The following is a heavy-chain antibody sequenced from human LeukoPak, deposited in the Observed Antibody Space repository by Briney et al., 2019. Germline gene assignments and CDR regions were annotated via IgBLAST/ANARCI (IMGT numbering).Heavy chain of an antibody. V-gene: IGHV3-23*01. CDR2: ISTSGGST. CDR1: GFTFSSSA. D-gene: IGHD3-22*01. J-gene: IGHJ4*02. CDR3: ARASSGYYSAILY. Sequence: PGGSPRLSCAASGFTFSSSAMSWVRQAPGKGLKWVSGISTSGGSTYYSDSVKGRFTISRDNSENTLYLQMNSLRAEDTALYYCARASSGYYSAILYWGQGTLVTVSS.